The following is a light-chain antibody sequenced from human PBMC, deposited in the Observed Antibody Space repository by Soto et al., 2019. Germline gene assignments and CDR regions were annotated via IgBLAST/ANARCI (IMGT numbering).Light chain of an antibody. J-gene: IGKJ1*01. CDR1: QSISSW. CDR3: QQYNSYSWT. V-gene: IGKV1-5*03. CDR2: KAS. Sequence: DIQMTQSPSTLSASVGDRVTITCRASQSISSWLAWYQQKPGKAPKLLIYKASSLESGVPSRFSGSGAGTEFTLTISSLQPDDWATYYCQQYNSYSWTFGQGTKVEIK.